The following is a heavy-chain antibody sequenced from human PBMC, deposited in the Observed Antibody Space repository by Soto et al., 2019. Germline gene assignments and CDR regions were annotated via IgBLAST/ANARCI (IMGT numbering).Heavy chain of an antibody. CDR2: IRDSDSGGST. J-gene: IGHJ4*02. D-gene: IGHD2-21*01. V-gene: IGHV3-23*01. Sequence: GGSLRLACAASGFTFSNSAMTWVRQAPAKGLEWVSTIRDSDSGGSTFYADSVKGRFTISRDDSKNTLYLQMSSLRAEDTAMYYCAKVRVGIDVDFDYWGQGALVTVSS. CDR1: GFTFSNSA. CDR3: AKVRVGIDVDFDY.